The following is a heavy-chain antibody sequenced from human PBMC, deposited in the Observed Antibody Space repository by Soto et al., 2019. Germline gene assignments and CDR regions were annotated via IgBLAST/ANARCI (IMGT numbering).Heavy chain of an antibody. V-gene: IGHV4-39*01. D-gene: IGHD2-15*01. CDR1: GGSVNSTNYN. Sequence: SETLDLTCTVSGGSVNSTNYNWGWIRQPPGKGLEWIGSIYNTASTYYSPSLKSRVTISVDTSRNQFSLNLNSVTAADTAIYYCGRVVIAATPHRDVDYWGQGTLVTVSS. CDR3: GRVVIAATPHRDVDY. J-gene: IGHJ4*02. CDR2: IYNTAST.